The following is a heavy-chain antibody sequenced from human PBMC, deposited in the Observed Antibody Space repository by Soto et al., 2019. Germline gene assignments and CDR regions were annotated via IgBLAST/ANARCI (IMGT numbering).Heavy chain of an antibody. V-gene: IGHV4-59*12. CDR2: IYYTGST. J-gene: IGHJ4*02. Sequence: QVQLQESGPGLVKPSETLSLTCTVSGNSISSYYWSWIRQPPGKGLEWIGYIYYTGSTNYNPSLKSRVTISGDTSKNHFSLKLSSVTAADTAVYYCARVGPTWTFDYWGQGALVIVSS. D-gene: IGHD1-26*01. CDR1: GNSISSYY. CDR3: ARVGPTWTFDY.